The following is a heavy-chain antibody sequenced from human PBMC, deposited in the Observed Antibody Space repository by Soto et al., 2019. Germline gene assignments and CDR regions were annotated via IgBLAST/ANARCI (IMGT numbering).Heavy chain of an antibody. CDR3: ASWLKADGLGGNYYHAMDV. J-gene: IGHJ6*02. CDR2: IMPIFGRP. V-gene: IGHV1-69*12. D-gene: IGHD2-8*01. Sequence: QVQLVQSGAEVKTPGSSVKVSCKASGGTFSNYAFSWVRQAPGQRLEWLGGIMPIFGRPDYAPKVRDRVTITADEETSPGHRGLTRRTAEDTAVYSCASWLKADGLGGNYYHAMDVWGQGTTVTASS. CDR1: GGTFSNYA.